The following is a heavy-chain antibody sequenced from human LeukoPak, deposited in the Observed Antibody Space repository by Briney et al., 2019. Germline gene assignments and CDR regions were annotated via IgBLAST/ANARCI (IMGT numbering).Heavy chain of an antibody. CDR1: GGSISSYH. Sequence: SETLSLTCTVSGGSISSYHWSWIRQPPGKGLGWVGYIYYSGSTNYNPSLKSRVTISVDTSKNQFSLKLSSVTAADTAVYYCARHPRAAAGTNWFDPWGQGTLVTVSS. CDR3: ARHPRAAAGTNWFDP. CDR2: IYYSGST. D-gene: IGHD6-13*01. V-gene: IGHV4-59*08. J-gene: IGHJ5*02.